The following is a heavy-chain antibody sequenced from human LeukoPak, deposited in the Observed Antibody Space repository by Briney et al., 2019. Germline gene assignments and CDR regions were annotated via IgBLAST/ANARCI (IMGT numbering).Heavy chain of an antibody. CDR3: ARDCDWNDVDYYYGLDV. V-gene: IGHV4-61*01. CDR2: VYYRGST. Sequence: KPSETLSLTCTVSGRSVSSASYYWSWIRQPPGKGLEWIGYVYYRGSTHYNPSPKSRVTISVDTSKNQFSLKLTSVAAADTAVYYCARDCDWNDVDYYYGLDVWGQGTTVTVSS. D-gene: IGHD1-1*01. CDR1: GRSVSSASYY. J-gene: IGHJ6*02.